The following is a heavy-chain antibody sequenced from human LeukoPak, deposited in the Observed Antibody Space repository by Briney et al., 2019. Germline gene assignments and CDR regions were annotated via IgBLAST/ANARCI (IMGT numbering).Heavy chain of an antibody. CDR1: GFTFSSYA. J-gene: IGHJ4*02. D-gene: IGHD1-26*01. V-gene: IGHV3-23*01. Sequence: PGESLRLSCAASGFTFSSYAMTWVRQAPGKGLEWVSSISGSGDSTYYADSVKGRFTISRDNSKNTLYLQMNSLRAEDTAVYYCAKAISGSNAVADYWGQGTLVTVSS. CDR3: AKAISGSNAVADY. CDR2: ISGSGDST.